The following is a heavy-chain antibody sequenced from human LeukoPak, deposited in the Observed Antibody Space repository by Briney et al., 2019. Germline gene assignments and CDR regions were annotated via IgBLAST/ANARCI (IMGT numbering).Heavy chain of an antibody. Sequence: GGSLRLSCAASGFTFSSYWMTWVRQAPGKGLEWVGFIRSNAYRRTTEYAASVKGRFTIPRDDSRSVVYLQMNDLKSEDAGVYYCSRGPIQLWVHNGMDVWGQGTTVTVSS. CDR3: SRGPIQLWVHNGMDV. CDR1: GFTFSSYW. CDR2: IRSNAYRRTT. D-gene: IGHD5-18*01. J-gene: IGHJ6*02. V-gene: IGHV3-49*04.